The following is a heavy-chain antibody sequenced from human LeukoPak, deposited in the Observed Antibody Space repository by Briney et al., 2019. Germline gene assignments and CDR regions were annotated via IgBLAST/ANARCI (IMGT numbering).Heavy chain of an antibody. Sequence: ASVKVSCKASGGTFSSYAISWVRQAPGQGLEWMGGIIPIFGTANYAQKFQDRVTITRDRSMSTAYMELSSLRSEDTAMYYCASSPYSGSYYYYGMDVWGQGTTVTVS. J-gene: IGHJ6*02. V-gene: IGHV1-69*05. CDR3: ASSPYSGSYYYYGMDV. CDR1: GGTFSSYA. D-gene: IGHD1-26*01. CDR2: IIPIFGTA.